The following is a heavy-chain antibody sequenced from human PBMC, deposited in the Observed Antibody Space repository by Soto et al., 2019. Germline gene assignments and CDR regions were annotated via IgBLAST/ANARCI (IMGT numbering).Heavy chain of an antibody. CDR3: ARAYSGRLPRRADYYYAMDV. Sequence: SLRLPCAASGISLGDYYLNWVRHAPGKGLKWVSAIGAADDAYYIAAVEGRFTVFRDNAQRSLYLQMNNLRVEDTAMCYCARAYSGRLPRRADYYYAMDVWGRGTTVTV. CDR2: IGAADDA. V-gene: IGHV3-13*01. J-gene: IGHJ6*02. CDR1: GISLGDYY. D-gene: IGHD2-15*01.